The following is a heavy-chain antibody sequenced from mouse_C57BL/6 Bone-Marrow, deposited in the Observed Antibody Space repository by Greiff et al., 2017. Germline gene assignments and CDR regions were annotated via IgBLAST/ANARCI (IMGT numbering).Heavy chain of an antibody. CDR2: IYPGSGST. V-gene: IGHV1-55*01. CDR1: GYTFTSYW. CDR3: ARMGAY. Sequence: VQLQQPGAELVKPGASVKMSCTASGYTFTSYWITWVKQRPGQGLEWIGDIYPGSGSTNYIEKFKSKATLTVDTSTSTAYMQLSSLTSEDSAVYDCARMGAYWGRGTLVTVTA. J-gene: IGHJ3*01.